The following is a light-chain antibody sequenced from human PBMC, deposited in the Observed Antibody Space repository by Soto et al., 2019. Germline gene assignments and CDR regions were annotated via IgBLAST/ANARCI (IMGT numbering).Light chain of an antibody. CDR2: DAS. Sequence: EIVLTQSPATLSLSPGERATLSYRASQSVSSYLAWYQQKPGQAPRLLIYDASNRTTGIPARYSGSESGTDFALSISSLEPEDFAVYYCQQRSNWPPTFGPGTKVDIK. CDR1: QSVSSY. CDR3: QQRSNWPPT. V-gene: IGKV3-11*01. J-gene: IGKJ3*01.